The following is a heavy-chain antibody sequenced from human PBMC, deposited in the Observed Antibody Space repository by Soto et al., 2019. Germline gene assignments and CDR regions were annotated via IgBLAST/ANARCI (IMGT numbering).Heavy chain of an antibody. CDR2: IIHKFGTT. D-gene: IGHD4-17*01. CDR3: ARELDPYYGGNSLSLDY. J-gene: IGHJ4*02. Sequence: QVQLVQSGAEVKKPGSSVKVSCKASGGTFSTYGMNWVRLAPGQGLEWMGGIIHKFGTTNYAQKFQGRVTITADESTNTAYMELNYLRSEDTAVYFCARELDPYYGGNSLSLDYWGQGTLVTVSS. CDR1: GGTFSTYG. V-gene: IGHV1-69*13.